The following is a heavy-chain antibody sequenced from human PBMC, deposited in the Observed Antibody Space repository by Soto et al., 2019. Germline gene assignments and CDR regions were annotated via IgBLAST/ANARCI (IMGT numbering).Heavy chain of an antibody. D-gene: IGHD6-19*01. CDR3: ARRRAVAGTLDHHLDY. J-gene: IGHJ4*02. Sequence: PSETLSLTCTVSGGSISSSSYYWGWIRQPPGKGLEWIGSIYYSWSTYYNPSLKSRVTISVDTSKNQFSLKLSSVTAADTAVDYCARRRAVAGTLDHHLDYWGQGTLVTVSS. CDR2: IYYSWST. CDR1: GGSISSSSYY. V-gene: IGHV4-39*01.